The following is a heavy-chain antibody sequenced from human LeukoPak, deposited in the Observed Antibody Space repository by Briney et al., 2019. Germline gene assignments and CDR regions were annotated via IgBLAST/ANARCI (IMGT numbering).Heavy chain of an antibody. D-gene: IGHD6-13*01. Sequence: PSETLSLTCAVSGYSISSGYYWGWIRQPPGKGLEWIGSINHSGSTYYNPSLKSRVTISVDTSKNQFSLKLSSVTAADTAVYYCASKAAAEVFWGQGTLVTVSS. CDR1: GYSISSGYY. V-gene: IGHV4-38-2*01. CDR2: INHSGST. J-gene: IGHJ4*02. CDR3: ASKAAAEVF.